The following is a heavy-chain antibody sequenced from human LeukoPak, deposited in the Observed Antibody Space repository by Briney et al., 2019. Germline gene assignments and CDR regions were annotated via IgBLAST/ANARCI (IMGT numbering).Heavy chain of an antibody. CDR1: GFIFSNYA. Sequence: GGSLRLSCTGFIFSNYAVSWVRQAPGKGLEWVSAVSGDGVRTFYADSVKGRFTISRDNSMSTVSLQMNSLRAEDTAVYYCAKEQDNQLLLSHFDYWGRGILVTVSS. V-gene: IGHV3-23*01. CDR3: AKEQDNQLLLSHFDY. J-gene: IGHJ4*02. D-gene: IGHD2-2*01. CDR2: VSGDGVRT.